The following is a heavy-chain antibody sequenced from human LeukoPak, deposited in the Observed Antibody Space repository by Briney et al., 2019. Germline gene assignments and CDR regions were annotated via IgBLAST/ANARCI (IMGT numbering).Heavy chain of an antibody. D-gene: IGHD6-19*01. J-gene: IGHJ5*02. CDR3: AKWLVQAGNWFDP. CDR1: GFSFSDYY. V-gene: IGHV3-23*01. CDR2: ISGSGGST. Sequence: GGSLRLSCVASGFSFSDYYMSWIRQAPGKGLEWVSAISGSGGSTYYADSVKGRFTISRDNSKNTLYLQMNSLRAEDTAVYYCAKWLVQAGNWFDPWGQGTLVTVSS.